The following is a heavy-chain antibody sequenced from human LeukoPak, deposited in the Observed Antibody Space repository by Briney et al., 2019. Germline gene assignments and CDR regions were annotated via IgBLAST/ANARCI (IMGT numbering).Heavy chain of an antibody. CDR3: AKDSEWELLGADVFDI. CDR1: GFTFRSYG. J-gene: IGHJ3*02. Sequence: GGSLRLSCAASGFTFRSYGMSWVRLAPGKGLEWVSAISGSGGSTYYADSVKGRFTISRDNSKNTLYLQMNSLRAEDTAVYYCAKDSEWELLGADVFDIWGQGTMVTVSS. D-gene: IGHD1-26*01. CDR2: ISGSGGST. V-gene: IGHV3-23*01.